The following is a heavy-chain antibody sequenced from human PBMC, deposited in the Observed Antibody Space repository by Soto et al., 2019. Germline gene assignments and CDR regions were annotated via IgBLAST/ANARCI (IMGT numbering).Heavy chain of an antibody. CDR3: ARDIDFDIDY. J-gene: IGHJ4*02. V-gene: IGHV1-18*01. CDR2: FYSKEGKI. Sequence: QVQLVQSGAEVQKPGASVKVSCKASGYIFNNYGISWVRQAPGQGLEWMGWFYSKEGKINFAQKFQGRVTMTTDTSTSTAYIELRSLRFDDSAVYFCARDIDFDIDYWGQGTLVTVSS. D-gene: IGHD3-9*01. CDR1: GYIFNNYG.